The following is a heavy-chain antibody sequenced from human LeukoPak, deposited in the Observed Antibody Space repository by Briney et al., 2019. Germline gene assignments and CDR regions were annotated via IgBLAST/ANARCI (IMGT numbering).Heavy chain of an antibody. CDR3: ARDLRQMATNSPGVFDY. D-gene: IGHD5-24*01. V-gene: IGHV1-69*13. CDR1: GGTFSSYA. Sequence: SVKVSCKASGGTFSSYAISWVRQAPGQGLEWMGGIIPIFGTANYAQKFQGRVTITADESTSTAYMELSSLRSEDTAVYYCARDLRQMATNSPGVFDYWGQGTLVTVSS. J-gene: IGHJ4*02. CDR2: IIPIFGTA.